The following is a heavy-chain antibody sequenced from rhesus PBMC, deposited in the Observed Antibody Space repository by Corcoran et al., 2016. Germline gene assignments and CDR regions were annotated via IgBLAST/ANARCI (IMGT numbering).Heavy chain of an antibody. V-gene: IGHV4S7*01. D-gene: IGHD5-36*02. Sequence: QVQLQESGPGLVKPSEPLSLTFAVSGGSISRRNLWMLIRPSPGMGMEWIGYIYGGSGSTSYNPSLNSRVTISTDTSKNQFSLKLSSVTAADTAVYYCARRLATVTLSYFDYWGQGVLVTVSS. CDR2: IYGGSGST. CDR1: GGSISRRNL. J-gene: IGHJ4*01. CDR3: ARRLATVTLSYFDY.